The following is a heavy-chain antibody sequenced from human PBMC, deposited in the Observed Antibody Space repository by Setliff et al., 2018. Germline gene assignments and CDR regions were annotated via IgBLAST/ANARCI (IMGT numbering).Heavy chain of an antibody. CDR2: IYYSGSS. Sequence: ASETLSLTCTVSGGSISSPSYFWGWVRQPPGKEMEWIATIYYSGSSYYNPSLKSRLTISVDTSKNLFSLKLSSVTTADTAVYYCARHYGGGYKHFDYWGQGTLVTAPQ. J-gene: IGHJ4*02. V-gene: IGHV4-39*01. CDR1: GGSISSPSYF. CDR3: ARHYGGGYKHFDY. D-gene: IGHD5-12*01.